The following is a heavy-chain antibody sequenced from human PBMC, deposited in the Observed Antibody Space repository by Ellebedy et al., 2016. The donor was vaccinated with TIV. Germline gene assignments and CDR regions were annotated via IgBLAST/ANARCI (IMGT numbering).Heavy chain of an antibody. CDR3: AKALTIFGVVTPFDY. V-gene: IGHV1-2*02. CDR1: GYTFTGYY. CDR2: INPNSGGT. D-gene: IGHD3-3*01. Sequence: ASVKVSRXASGYTFTGYYMHWVRQAPGQGLEWMGWINPNSGGTNYAQKFQGRVTMTRDTSISTAYMELSRLRSDDTAVYYCAKALTIFGVVTPFDYWGQGTLVTVSS. J-gene: IGHJ4*02.